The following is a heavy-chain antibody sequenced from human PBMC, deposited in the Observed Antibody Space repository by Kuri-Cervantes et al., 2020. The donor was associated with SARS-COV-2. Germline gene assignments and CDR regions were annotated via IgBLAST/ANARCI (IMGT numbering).Heavy chain of an antibody. D-gene: IGHD2-15*01. CDR2: ISSSSSYI. CDR1: GFTVSSNY. V-gene: IGHV3-21*01. J-gene: IGHJ4*02. CDR3: ARGSGGSYNLNFDY. Sequence: GESLKISCAASGFTVSSNYMSWVRQAPGKGLEWVSSISSSSSYIYYADSVKGRFTISRDNAKNSLYLQINSLRAEDTAVYYCARGSGGSYNLNFDYWGQGTLVTVSS.